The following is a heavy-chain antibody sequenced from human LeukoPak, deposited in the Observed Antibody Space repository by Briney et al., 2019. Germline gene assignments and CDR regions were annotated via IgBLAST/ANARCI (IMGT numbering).Heavy chain of an antibody. CDR1: GFTFSSYS. V-gene: IGHV3-48*02. CDR2: ISSSSSTI. CDR3: ARDGNGYCSSTSCPYYYYGMDV. Sequence: GGSLRLSCTASGFTFSSYSMNWVRQAPGKGLEWVSYISSSSSTIYYADSVKGRFTISRDNAKNSLYLQMNSLRDEDTAVYYCARDGNGYCSSTSCPYYYYGMDVWGQGTTVTVSS. D-gene: IGHD2-2*03. J-gene: IGHJ6*02.